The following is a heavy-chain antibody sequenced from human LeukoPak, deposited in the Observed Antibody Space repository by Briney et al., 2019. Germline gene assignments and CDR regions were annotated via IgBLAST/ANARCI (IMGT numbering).Heavy chain of an antibody. D-gene: IGHD1-26*01. CDR2: ISSNATYK. CDR3: ATISGSYPDWDH. V-gene: IGHV3-21*06. J-gene: IGHJ4*02. Sequence: PGGSLRLSCAASGFTFSLYSMNWVRQAPGKGLEWVSSISSNATYKYYADSVRGRFTISRDNAKNLLYLQMDSLRVEDTAVYYCATISGSYPDWDHWGQGILVTVSS. CDR1: GFTFSLYS.